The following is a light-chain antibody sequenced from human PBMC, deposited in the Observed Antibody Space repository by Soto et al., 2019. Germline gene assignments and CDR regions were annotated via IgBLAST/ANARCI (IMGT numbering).Light chain of an antibody. CDR2: WAS. J-gene: IGKJ1*01. CDR3: QQCYSPPWT. Sequence: DIVMTQSPASLAVSLGERAAIKCKSSQSVLVSSMNENCLGWYQQKPGQPPKLLIYWASTRASGVPDRFSGSGSGTDFTLTITNLQAEYVALYYCQQCYSPPWTFGQGTKVEIK. CDR1: QSVLVSSMNENC. V-gene: IGKV4-1*01.